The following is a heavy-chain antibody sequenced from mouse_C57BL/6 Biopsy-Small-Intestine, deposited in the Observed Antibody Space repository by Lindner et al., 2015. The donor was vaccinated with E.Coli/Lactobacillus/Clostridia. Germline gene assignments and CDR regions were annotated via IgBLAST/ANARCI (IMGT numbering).Heavy chain of an antibody. Sequence: VQLQESGPELVKPGASVKISCKASGYSFTGYFMNWVQQSHGKSLEWIGRINPYKGDTFYNQKFKGKATLTVDKSSSTAHMELRSLTSEDSAVYYCARWLPYYYAMDYWGQGTSVTVSS. J-gene: IGHJ4*01. CDR3: ARWLPYYYAMDY. CDR1: GYSFTGYF. D-gene: IGHD2-2*01. CDR2: INPYKGDT. V-gene: IGHV1-20*01.